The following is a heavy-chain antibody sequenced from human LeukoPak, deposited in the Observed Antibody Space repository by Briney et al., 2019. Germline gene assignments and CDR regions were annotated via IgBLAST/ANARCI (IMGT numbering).Heavy chain of an antibody. Sequence: GGSLRLSCAVSGFTVSSDSMNWVRQAPGKGLEWLSVIYSHGTTYYADSVKGRFTLSRDISKNSVYLQVKSLRAEDTAVYFCARGDYGSGLDTYAFDIWGQGTMVTVSS. V-gene: IGHV3-53*01. CDR2: IYSHGTT. CDR1: GFTVSSDS. D-gene: IGHD4-17*01. CDR3: ARGDYGSGLDTYAFDI. J-gene: IGHJ3*02.